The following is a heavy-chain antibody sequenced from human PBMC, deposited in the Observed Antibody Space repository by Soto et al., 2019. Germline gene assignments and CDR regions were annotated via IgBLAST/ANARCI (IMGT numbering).Heavy chain of an antibody. V-gene: IGHV1-69*06. CDR3: ARDRDPDTCDYGWFDP. CDR1: GGTFSSYA. D-gene: IGHD4-17*01. J-gene: IGHJ5*02. CDR2: IIPIFGTA. Sequence: SVKVSCKASGGTFSSYAIGWVRQAPGQGLEWMGGIIPIFGTANYAQKFQGRVTITADKYTSTADLELSSLRHEDTAVYYCARDRDPDTCDYGWFDPWGQGAMVTVCS.